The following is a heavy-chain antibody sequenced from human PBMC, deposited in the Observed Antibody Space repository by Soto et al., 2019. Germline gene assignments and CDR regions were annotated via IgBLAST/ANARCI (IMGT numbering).Heavy chain of an antibody. CDR1: GYSISAYY. Sequence: QVQLVQSGTEVKKPGASEKVSSQAPGYSISAYYIHWVRQAPGQGLEWMVWIDPKNGGTVAAQKFQGRLTMTSDTSISTVSMDLSGLTSDDTALYCCRRDDYGVFPYWGQGSLVTVSS. V-gene: IGHV1-2*02. D-gene: IGHD3-10*01. CDR3: RRDDYGVFPY. J-gene: IGHJ4*02. CDR2: IDPKNGGT.